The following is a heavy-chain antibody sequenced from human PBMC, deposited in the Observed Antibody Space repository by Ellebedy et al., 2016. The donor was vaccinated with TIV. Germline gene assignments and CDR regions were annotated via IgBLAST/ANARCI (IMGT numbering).Heavy chain of an antibody. Sequence: PGGSLRLSCAASGFTFDDYAMHWVRQVPGKGLEWVSGIIWNSRSIGYADSVKGRFTIPRDKAKNSLYLQMDSLKAEDTALYYWAKASVTTAGSCMDVWGQGTTVTVSS. CDR1: GFTFDDYA. J-gene: IGHJ6*02. CDR2: IIWNSRSI. D-gene: IGHD6-13*01. CDR3: AKASVTTAGSCMDV. V-gene: IGHV3-9*01.